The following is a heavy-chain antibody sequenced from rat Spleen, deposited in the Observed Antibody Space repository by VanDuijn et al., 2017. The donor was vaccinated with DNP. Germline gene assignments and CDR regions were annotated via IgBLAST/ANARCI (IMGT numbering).Heavy chain of an antibody. Sequence: EVQLVESGGGLVQPGRSLKLSCAASGFTFSNYYMAWVRQAPRKGLEWVATISTSGSRTYYPDSVKGRFTISRDNAKSSLYLQMNSLKSEDTATYYCARPLYYDGSYYYAMDAWGQGTSVTVSS. J-gene: IGHJ4*01. CDR2: ISTSGSRT. CDR3: ARPLYYDGSYYYAMDA. V-gene: IGHV5-25*01. CDR1: GFTFSNYY. D-gene: IGHD1-12*02.